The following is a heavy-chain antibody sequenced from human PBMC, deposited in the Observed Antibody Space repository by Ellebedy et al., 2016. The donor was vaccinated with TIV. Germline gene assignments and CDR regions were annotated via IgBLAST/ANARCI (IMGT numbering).Heavy chain of an antibody. CDR3: ARHYHVAAGPNWFDP. CDR1: GGSISTYY. D-gene: IGHD6-13*01. Sequence: MPSETLSLTCTVSGGSISTYYWNWIRQPPGKGLEWIGNIFYSGSTNYNPSLRSRVTMTVDTSENRFSLMVRSVTAADTAVYYCARHYHVAAGPNWFDPWGQGTLVIVSS. CDR2: IFYSGST. J-gene: IGHJ5*02. V-gene: IGHV4-59*08.